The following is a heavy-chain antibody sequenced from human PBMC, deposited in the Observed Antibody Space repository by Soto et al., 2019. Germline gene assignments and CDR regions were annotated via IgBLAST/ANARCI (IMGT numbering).Heavy chain of an antibody. CDR3: VRIRYQLPSSVLWLDP. CDR1: GGFLSESY. V-gene: IGHV4-34*01. D-gene: IGHD3-16*01. J-gene: IGHJ5*02. CDR2: INHVGGA. Sequence: PSETLSLTCAVYGGFLSESYWTWIRQPPGKGLEWIGEINHVGGANYNPSLKSRVTMSVDTSQNQFSLRLISVTAADTAMYFCVRIRYQLPSSVLWLDPWGQGTPVTVSS.